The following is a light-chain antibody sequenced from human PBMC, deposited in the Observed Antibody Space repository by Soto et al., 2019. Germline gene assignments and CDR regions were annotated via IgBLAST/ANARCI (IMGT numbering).Light chain of an antibody. CDR1: QRISTY. V-gene: IGKV1-39*01. J-gene: IGKJ1*01. CDR2: TAS. CDR3: QQNYDTPWT. Sequence: DIQLTQSPSSLSASVGDRVTITCRASQRISTYLNWYQQKAGKAPELVIYTASSLHSGVPSRFSGSGSGTDFTLTISRLQPEDFATYYCQQNYDTPWTFGQGTKVEVK.